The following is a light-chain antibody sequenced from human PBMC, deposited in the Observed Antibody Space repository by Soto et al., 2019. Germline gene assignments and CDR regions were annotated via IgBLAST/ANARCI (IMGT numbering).Light chain of an antibody. J-gene: IGKJ5*01. CDR3: QQYGSLPT. Sequence: IVLTQSPGTLYLSPGERATLSCRASQSVRSTYLAWYQQKPGQAPRILIYGVSSRATDLPDRFSGSGSGTDFTLTIRRLEPEDFGVYYCQQYGSLPTFGQGTRLEIK. CDR2: GVS. V-gene: IGKV3-20*01. CDR1: QSVRSTY.